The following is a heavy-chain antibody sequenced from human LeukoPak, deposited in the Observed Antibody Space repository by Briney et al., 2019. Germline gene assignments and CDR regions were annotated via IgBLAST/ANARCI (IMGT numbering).Heavy chain of an antibody. D-gene: IGHD1-1*01. V-gene: IGHV4-34*01. CDR2: INHGGST. J-gene: IGHJ5*02. Sequence: SETLSLTCVVYGGSFSGYYWSWIRQPPGKGLQWIGEINHGGSTNYNPSLKSRVTISVDTSKNQFSLQLSSVTAADTAVYYCARLQVERRLGNWFDPWSQGTLVTVSS. CDR3: ARLQVERRLGNWFDP. CDR1: GGSFSGYY.